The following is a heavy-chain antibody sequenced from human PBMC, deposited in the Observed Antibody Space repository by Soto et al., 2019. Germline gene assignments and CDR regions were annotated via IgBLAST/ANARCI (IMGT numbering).Heavy chain of an antibody. D-gene: IGHD3-22*01. Sequence: SETLSLTCAVYGGSFSGYYWSWIRQPPGKGLEWIGEINHSGSTNYNPSLKSRVTIPVDTSKNQFSLKLSSVTAADTAVYYCARGSRGYYYTFDYWGQGTLVTVSS. V-gene: IGHV4-34*01. CDR2: INHSGST. CDR3: ARGSRGYYYTFDY. J-gene: IGHJ4*02. CDR1: GGSFSGYY.